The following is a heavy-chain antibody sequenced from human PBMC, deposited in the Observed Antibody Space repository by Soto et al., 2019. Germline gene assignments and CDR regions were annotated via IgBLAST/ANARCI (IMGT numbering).Heavy chain of an antibody. CDR2: VRREVYGATT. V-gene: IGHV3-49*03. Sequence: EVQLAESGGDLVQPGRSLRLSCTASGFDFENYAMSWFRQAPGEGLEWVGFVRREVYGATTEYAASVKGRFSISRDDSKSIGYLQMNSLQADDTGVYYCTRGDAGDYWGQGTLVTVSS. J-gene: IGHJ4*02. CDR1: GFDFENYA. CDR3: TRGDAGDY.